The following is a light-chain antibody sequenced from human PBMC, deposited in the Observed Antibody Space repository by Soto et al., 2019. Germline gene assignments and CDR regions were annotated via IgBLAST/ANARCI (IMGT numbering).Light chain of an antibody. CDR1: QSLSSG. Sequence: DIQMTQSPSTLTASLGDRVTITCRASQSLSSGVARYQQRPGQSPQLLIYDSSSLHDGVPSRFSGSGSGTHFTLTVNSLQPDDFATYHCQQCNTPLNSFGQGTKLAIK. CDR3: QQCNTPLNS. CDR2: DSS. V-gene: IGKV1-5*01. J-gene: IGKJ2*01.